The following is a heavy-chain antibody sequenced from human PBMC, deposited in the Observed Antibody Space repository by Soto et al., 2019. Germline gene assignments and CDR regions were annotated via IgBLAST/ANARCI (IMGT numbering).Heavy chain of an antibody. CDR2: IYPGDPDT. CDR1: GYSFTSYW. Sequence: PGESLKISCKGSGYSFTSYWIGWVRQMPGKGLEWMGIIYPGDPDTRYSPSFQGQVTISADKSISTAYLQWSSLKASDTAMYYCARHGSNFWSGYPYYYYYMDVWGKGTTVTVSS. D-gene: IGHD3-3*01. CDR3: ARHGSNFWSGYPYYYYYMDV. J-gene: IGHJ6*03. V-gene: IGHV5-51*01.